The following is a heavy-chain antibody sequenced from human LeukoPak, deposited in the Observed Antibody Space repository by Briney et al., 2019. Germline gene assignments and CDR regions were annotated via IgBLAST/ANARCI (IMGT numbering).Heavy chain of an antibody. J-gene: IGHJ5*02. D-gene: IGHD3-9*01. CDR1: GGSISSYY. V-gene: IGHV4-59*01. CDR2: VYSSGST. Sequence: NASETLSLTCTVSGGSISSYYWSWIRQPPGKGLEWIGYVYSSGSTNYNPSVKSRVTISVDTSKNQFSLKLSSVTAADTAVYYCARGPTVLRYFRGRWFDPWGQGTLVTVSS. CDR3: ARGPTVLRYFRGRWFDP.